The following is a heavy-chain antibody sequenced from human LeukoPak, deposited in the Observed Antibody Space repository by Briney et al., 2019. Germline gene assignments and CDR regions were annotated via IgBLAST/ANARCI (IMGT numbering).Heavy chain of an antibody. CDR1: GFTFSSYG. D-gene: IGHD5-18*01. J-gene: IGHJ4*02. CDR3: AKDRYSYAFEYSDS. V-gene: IGHV3-30*18. CDR2: ISNDGSKK. Sequence: GGSLRLSCAASGFTFSSYGMHWVRQAPGKGLDRVAVISNDGSKKHYADSVKGRFTISRDNSKNTLSLQVSSLRAEDTAVYYCAKDRYSYAFEYSDSWGQGTLVTVSS.